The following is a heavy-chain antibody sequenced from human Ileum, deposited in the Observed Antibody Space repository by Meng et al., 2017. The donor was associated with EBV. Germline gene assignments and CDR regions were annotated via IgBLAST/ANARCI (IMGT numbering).Heavy chain of an antibody. V-gene: IGHV4-61*01. Sequence: VQVQGACPRLWKPLYALYRAGTVSSSAVCSAHSLLTWVQKPHWNGRGWIRYMTDNGSTNYSPPLVSRVTISVDTSKNQFSLNLSSVTAADTAVYYCAGGPNSGSTHWGQGTLVTVSS. CDR1: SSAVCSAHSL. D-gene: IGHD1-26*01. J-gene: IGHJ4*02. CDR3: AGGPNSGSTH. CDR2: MTDNGST.